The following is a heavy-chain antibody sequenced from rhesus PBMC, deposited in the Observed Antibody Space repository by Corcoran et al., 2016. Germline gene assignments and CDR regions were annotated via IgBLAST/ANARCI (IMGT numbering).Heavy chain of an antibody. CDR3: ASITMIVVTPDNRFDV. D-gene: IGHD3-28*01. J-gene: IGHJ5-1*01. Sequence: QLQLQESGPGLVKPSETLSLTCAVPGGSIRRSNWWSWFRQPPGKGREWFGRISGSGGSTSYNPSLKSRVTISTDTSKNQFSLKLSSVTAADTAVYYCASITMIVVTPDNRFDVWGPGVLVTVSS. CDR2: ISGSGGST. V-gene: IGHV4-57*01. CDR1: GGSIRRSNW.